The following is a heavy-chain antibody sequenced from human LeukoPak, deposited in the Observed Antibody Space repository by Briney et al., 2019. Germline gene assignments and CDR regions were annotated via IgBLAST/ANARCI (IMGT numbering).Heavy chain of an antibody. D-gene: IGHD4-17*01. Sequence: GGSLRLSCATSGFTFDDYGASWVRQAPGKGLEWVSGIDWHGVSTHYADSVKGRFTISRDNAKNTLYLQMNSLRAEDTAVYYCASRVTTSFDYWGQGTLVTVSS. CDR3: ASRVTTSFDY. CDR1: GFTFDDYG. CDR2: IDWHGVST. J-gene: IGHJ4*02. V-gene: IGHV3-20*04.